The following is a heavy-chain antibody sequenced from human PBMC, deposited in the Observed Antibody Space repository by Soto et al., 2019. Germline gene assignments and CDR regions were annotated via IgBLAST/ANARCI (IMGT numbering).Heavy chain of an antibody. V-gene: IGHV3-74*01. CDR1: GFTFSSYW. Sequence: GGSLRLSCAASGFTFSSYWMHWVRPAPGKGLVWVSRINSDGSSTSYADSVKGRFTISRDNAKNTLYLQMNSLRAEDTAVYYCAKGKVDCSGGSCYSDYYYYGMDVWGQGTTVTVSS. CDR3: AKGKVDCSGGSCYSDYYYYGMDV. D-gene: IGHD2-15*01. CDR2: INSDGSST. J-gene: IGHJ6*02.